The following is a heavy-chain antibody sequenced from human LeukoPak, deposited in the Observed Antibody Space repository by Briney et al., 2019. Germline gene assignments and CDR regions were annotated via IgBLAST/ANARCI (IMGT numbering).Heavy chain of an antibody. J-gene: IGHJ4*02. CDR1: GGSLSNYY. V-gene: IGHV4-59*08. CDR2: IYFSGST. Sequence: SETLSLTCTVSGGSLSNYYWSWIRLPPGKGLEWIGYIYFSGSTNYNPSLKSRPTISVDTSKNQFSLKLSSVTAADTAVYYCARSGTVGAMPVWGQGTLVTVSS. D-gene: IGHD1-26*01. CDR3: ARSGTVGAMPV.